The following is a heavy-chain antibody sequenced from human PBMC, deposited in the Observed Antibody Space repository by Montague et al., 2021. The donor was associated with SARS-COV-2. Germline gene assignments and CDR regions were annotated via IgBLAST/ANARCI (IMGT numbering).Heavy chain of an antibody. CDR3: AHDRVTMIVVAKADAFDI. D-gene: IGHD3-22*01. V-gene: IGHV2-5*02. CDR1: GISLSTSGVG. J-gene: IGHJ3*02. CDR2: IYWDDDK. Sequence: PALVKPTQTLTLTCTFSGISLSTSGVGVGWIRQPPGKALEWLALIYWDDDKRYSPSLKSRLTITKDTSKNQVVPTMTNMDPVDTATYYCAHDRVTMIVVAKADAFDIWGQGTMVTVSS.